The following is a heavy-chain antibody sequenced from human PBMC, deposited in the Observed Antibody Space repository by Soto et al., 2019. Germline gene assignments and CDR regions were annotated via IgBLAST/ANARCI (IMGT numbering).Heavy chain of an antibody. J-gene: IGHJ4*02. CDR2: IKGKGDGGTT. CDR3: TKGLFGGLSNTHY. CDR1: GCTLANAW. Sequence: EVQLVESGGVLLNPGGSLRLSRAPSGCTLANAWVRWFRQSPGKGLERVPRIKGKGDGGTTCYAVPVKGTFIISRDDSKDALYLQMNSRKTEDTAVYYCTKGLFGGLSNTHYWGQGTLVTVS. V-gene: IGHV3-15*01. D-gene: IGHD3-16*01.